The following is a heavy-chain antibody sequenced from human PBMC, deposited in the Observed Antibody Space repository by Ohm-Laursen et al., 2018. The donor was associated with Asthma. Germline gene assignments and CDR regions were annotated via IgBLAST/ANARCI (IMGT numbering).Heavy chain of an antibody. CDR3: ARDVMEWYLPAFDF. D-gene: IGHD3-3*01. CDR2: GGSYYDGGLK. V-gene: IGHV3-30*03. CDR1: GFTFSSYG. J-gene: IGHJ4*02. Sequence: SLRLSCAASGFTFSSYGMHWVCQAPGKGLEWVAVGGSYYDGGLKYYADSVNGRFTVSRDDSKNTLYLQMNSLRPDDTAVYYCARDVMEWYLPAFDFWGQGTLVTVSS.